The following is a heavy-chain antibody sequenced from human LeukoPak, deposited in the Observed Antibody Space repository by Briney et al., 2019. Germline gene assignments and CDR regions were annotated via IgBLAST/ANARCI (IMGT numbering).Heavy chain of an antibody. J-gene: IGHJ4*02. Sequence: PGGSLRLSCATSGFILSINYMRGVREAPGKGLGWFSVIYSGGRTYYADSVKGRFTISRDNSENTHYLQINSLRAEDTAVYYCARRYITGWHFGYWGQGTLVTVSS. CDR3: ARRYITGWHFGY. V-gene: IGHV3-66*01. CDR2: IYSGGRT. CDR1: GFILSINY. D-gene: IGHD6-19*01.